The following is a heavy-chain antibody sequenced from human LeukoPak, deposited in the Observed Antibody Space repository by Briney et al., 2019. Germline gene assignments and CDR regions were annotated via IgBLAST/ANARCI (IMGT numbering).Heavy chain of an antibody. J-gene: IGHJ4*02. D-gene: IGHD6-19*01. CDR3: ARAPPFGSSGWDY. CDR1: GYTFTSYG. CDR2: IIPIFGTA. Sequence: ASVKVSCKASGYTFTSYGISWLRQAPGQGLEWMGGIIPIFGTANYAQKFQGRVTITTDESTSTAYMELSSLRSEDTAVYYCARAPPFGSSGWDYWGQGTLVTVSS. V-gene: IGHV1-69*05.